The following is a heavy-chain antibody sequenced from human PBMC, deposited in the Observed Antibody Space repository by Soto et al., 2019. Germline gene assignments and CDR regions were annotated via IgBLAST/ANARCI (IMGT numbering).Heavy chain of an antibody. CDR1: GDSVTGSSYY. V-gene: IGHV4-61*01. D-gene: IGHD3-10*01. CDR2: IYYGDYT. Sequence: QVQLRESGPGLVKPSETLSLTCTVSGDSVTGSSYYWSWVRQSPGKGLEWIAYIYYGDYTNYSPSLVSHAAISVDPSRNQVSLKLTSVTAADPAVYSCAAGQVSANAYGSPVPYHFYGMTVWGQGTTVTVSS. CDR3: AAGQVSANAYGSPVPYHFYGMTV. J-gene: IGHJ6*02.